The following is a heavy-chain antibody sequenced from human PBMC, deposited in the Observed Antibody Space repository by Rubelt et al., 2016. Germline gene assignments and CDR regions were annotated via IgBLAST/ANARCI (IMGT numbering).Heavy chain of an antibody. CDR1: GGSISSSSYY. Sequence: PSETLSLTCTVSGGSISSSSYYWGWIRQPPGKGLEWIGSIYYSGSTYYNPSLKSRVTISVDTSKNQFSLKLSSVTAADTALYYCARRLMPSYYFAYWGQGMLVTVSS. CDR3: ARRLMPSYYFAY. CDR2: IYYSGST. D-gene: IGHD2-2*01. J-gene: IGHJ4*02. V-gene: IGHV4-39*01.